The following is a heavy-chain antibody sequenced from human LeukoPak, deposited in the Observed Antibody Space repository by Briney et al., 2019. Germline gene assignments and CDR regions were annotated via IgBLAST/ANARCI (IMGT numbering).Heavy chain of an antibody. J-gene: IGHJ3*02. Sequence: GGSLRLSCAASGFTFSSYGMHWVRQAPGKGLEWVAVISYDGSNKYYADSVKGRFTISRDNSKNTLYLQMNSLRAEDTAVYYCAKSGEPYSSGWGSAFDIWGQGTMVTVSS. CDR1: GFTFSSYG. CDR3: AKSGEPYSSGWGSAFDI. V-gene: IGHV3-30*18. CDR2: ISYDGSNK. D-gene: IGHD6-19*01.